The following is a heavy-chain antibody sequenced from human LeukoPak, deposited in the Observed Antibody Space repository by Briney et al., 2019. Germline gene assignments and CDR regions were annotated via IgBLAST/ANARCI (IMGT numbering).Heavy chain of an antibody. CDR3: ARGVYCSSTSCSLDY. CDR1: GGIFSSYA. J-gene: IGHJ4*02. V-gene: IGHV1-69*13. D-gene: IGHD2-2*01. CDR2: IIPIFGRA. Sequence: GASVKVTCKASGGIFSSYAISWVRQAPGQGLAWMGGIIPIFGRANYAQKFQGRVTIHADESTSTAFMELRSLRSEDTAVDYCARGVYCSSTSCSLDYWGQGTLVSVSS.